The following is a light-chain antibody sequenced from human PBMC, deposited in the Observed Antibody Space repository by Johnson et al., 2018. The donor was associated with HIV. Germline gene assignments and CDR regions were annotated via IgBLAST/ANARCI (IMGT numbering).Light chain of an antibody. CDR2: DNY. CDR3: GTWDSSLSAFYV. V-gene: IGLV1-51*01. Sequence: QSVLTQPPSVSAAPGQKVTISCSGSSSNIGNNYVSWYQHLPGTAPKLLIYDNYKRPSGIPDRFSGSKSGTSATLGITGLQTGDEADYYCGTWDSSLSAFYVFGTGTKVTVL. J-gene: IGLJ1*01. CDR1: SSNIGNNY.